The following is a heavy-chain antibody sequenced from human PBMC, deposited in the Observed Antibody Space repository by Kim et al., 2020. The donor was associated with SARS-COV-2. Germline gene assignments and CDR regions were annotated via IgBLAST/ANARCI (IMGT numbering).Heavy chain of an antibody. V-gene: IGHV4-34*01. J-gene: IGHJ4*02. CDR3: ARGPYYDRSGYDY. D-gene: IGHD3-22*01. Sequence: YNPSLKSRVTISVDTSKNQFSLKLSAVTAADTAVYYCARGPYYDRSGYDYWGQGTLVTVSS.